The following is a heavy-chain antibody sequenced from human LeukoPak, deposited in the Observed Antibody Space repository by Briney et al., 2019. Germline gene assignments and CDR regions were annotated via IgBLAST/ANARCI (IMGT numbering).Heavy chain of an antibody. CDR2: IWYDGSNK. Sequence: PGGSLRLSCAASGFTFSSYGMHRVRQAPGKGLEWVAVIWYDGSNKYYADSVKGRSTISRDNSKNTLYLQMNSLRAEDTAVYYCAREIRIAAAGRSFDPWGQGTLVTVPS. J-gene: IGHJ5*02. CDR3: AREIRIAAAGRSFDP. CDR1: GFTFSSYG. V-gene: IGHV3-33*01. D-gene: IGHD6-13*01.